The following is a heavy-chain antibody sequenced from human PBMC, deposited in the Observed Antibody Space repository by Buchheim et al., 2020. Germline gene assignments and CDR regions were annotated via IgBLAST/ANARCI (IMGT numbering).Heavy chain of an antibody. CDR1: GGSISSGGYY. CDR2: IYYSGST. J-gene: IGHJ4*02. D-gene: IGHD6-19*01. V-gene: IGHV4-31*03. CDR3: ARDTSIWGQYPAGYSSGWSPRYFDY. Sequence: QVQLQESGPGLVKPSQTLSLTCTVSGGSISSGGYYWSWIRQHPGKGLEWIGYIYYSGSTYYNPSLKSRVTISVDKSKNQFSLKLSSVTAADTAVYYCARDTSIWGQYPAGYSSGWSPRYFDYWGQGTL.